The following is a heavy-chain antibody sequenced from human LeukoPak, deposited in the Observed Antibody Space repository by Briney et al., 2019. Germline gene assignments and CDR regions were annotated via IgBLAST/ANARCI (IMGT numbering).Heavy chain of an antibody. CDR2: IYYSGST. J-gene: IGHJ4*02. CDR1: GGSISSYY. D-gene: IGHD5-18*01. Sequence: SETLSLTCTVSGGSISSYYWSWIRQPPGKGLEWIGYIYYSGSTNYNPSLKSRVTISVDTSKNQFSLKLSSVTAADTAVYYCARVTTVDTAMVQGYYFDYWGQGTLVTVSS. CDR3: ARVTTVDTAMVQGYYFDY. V-gene: IGHV4-59*01.